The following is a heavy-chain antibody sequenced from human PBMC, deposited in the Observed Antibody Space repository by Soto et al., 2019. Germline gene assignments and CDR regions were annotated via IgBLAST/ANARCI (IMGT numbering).Heavy chain of an antibody. V-gene: IGHV1-24*01. CDR3: ATIVDFWSGNREFDP. Sequence: ASVKVSCKVSGYTLTELSMHWVRQAPGKGLEWMGGFDPEDGETIYAQKFQGRVTMTEDTSTDTAYMELSSLRSEDTAVYYCATIVDFWSGNREFDPRGQGTLVTVSS. J-gene: IGHJ5*02. CDR2: FDPEDGET. CDR1: GYTLTELS. D-gene: IGHD3-3*01.